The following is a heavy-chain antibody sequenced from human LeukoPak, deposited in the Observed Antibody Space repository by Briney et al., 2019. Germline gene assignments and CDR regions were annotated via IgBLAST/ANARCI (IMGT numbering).Heavy chain of an antibody. V-gene: IGHV1-46*01. D-gene: IGHD3-16*01. CDR3: ARRGNYYYYMDV. Sequence: GASVNVSFKACGYTFTTYYMHWVRQAPGQGLAWMGIINPSGGSKNYGQKFQGRVTMTRDMSTSTVYMELSSLRSEDTAVYYCARRGNYYYYMDVWGKGTPVTVSS. CDR1: GYTFTTYY. J-gene: IGHJ6*03. CDR2: INPSGGSK.